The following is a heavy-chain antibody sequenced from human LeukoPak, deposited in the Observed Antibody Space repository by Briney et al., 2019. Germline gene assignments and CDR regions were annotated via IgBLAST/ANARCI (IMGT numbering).Heavy chain of an antibody. J-gene: IGHJ3*02. CDR2: IWYDGSNK. D-gene: IGHD3-22*01. CDR3: ARDRPHYYDTSDAFDI. V-gene: IGHV3-33*01. Sequence: GGSLRLSCAASGFTFSSYGMHWVRQAPGKGLEWVAVIWYDGSNKYYADSVKGRFTISRDNSKNTLCLQMNSLRAEDTAVYYCARDRPHYYDTSDAFDIWGQGTMVTVSS. CDR1: GFTFSSYG.